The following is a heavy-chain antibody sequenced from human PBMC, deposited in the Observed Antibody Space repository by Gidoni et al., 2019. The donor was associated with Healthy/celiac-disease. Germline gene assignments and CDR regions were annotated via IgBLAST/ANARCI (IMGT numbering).Heavy chain of an antibody. CDR1: GGTFRTYA. CDR3: AATTVGYCTNGVCLHDAVDI. Sequence: QVPLVQSWAELKKPGSSVTLACKTSGGTFRTYAIRCVRQAHGQGLQWTGGIIPIGGTANDAQKGQGRVTITADESTSTAYMEMSRLRSEDTAVYYCAATTVGYCTNGVCLHDAVDIWGQGTMGTGSS. D-gene: IGHD2-8*01. V-gene: IGHV1-69*01. CDR2: IIPIGGTA. J-gene: IGHJ3*02.